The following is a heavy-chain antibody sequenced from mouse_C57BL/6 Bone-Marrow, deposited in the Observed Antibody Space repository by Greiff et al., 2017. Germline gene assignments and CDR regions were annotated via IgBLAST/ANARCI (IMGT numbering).Heavy chain of an antibody. J-gene: IGHJ3*01. V-gene: IGHV3-6*01. D-gene: IGHD1-1*01. CDR1: GYSITSGYY. Sequence: EVKLVESGPGLVKPSQSLSLTCSVTGYSITSGYYWNWIRQFPGNKLEWMGYISYDGSNNYNPSLKNRISITRDTSKNQFFLKLNSVTTEDTATYYCAKGIYYYGSSPFAYWGQGTLVTVSA. CDR2: ISYDGSN. CDR3: AKGIYYYGSSPFAY.